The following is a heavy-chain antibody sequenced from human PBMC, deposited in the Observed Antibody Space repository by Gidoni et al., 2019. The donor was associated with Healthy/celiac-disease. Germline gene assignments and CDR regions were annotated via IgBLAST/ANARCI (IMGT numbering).Heavy chain of an antibody. CDR1: GYTFTSYD. D-gene: IGHD3-22*01. Sequence: QVQLVQSGAEVKKPGASVKVSCKASGYTFTSYDIHWVRQATGQGLEWMGWMNPNSGNTGYAQKFQGRVTMTRNTSISTAYMELSSLRSEDTAVYYCARRNYDSSGYYPYYYYYGMDVWGQGTTVTVSS. V-gene: IGHV1-8*01. CDR3: ARRNYDSSGYYPYYYYYGMDV. CDR2: MNPNSGNT. J-gene: IGHJ6*02.